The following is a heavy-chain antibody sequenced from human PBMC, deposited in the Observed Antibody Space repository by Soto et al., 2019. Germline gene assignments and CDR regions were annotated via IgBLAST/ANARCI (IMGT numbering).Heavy chain of an antibody. J-gene: IGHJ4*02. D-gene: IGHD3-9*01. CDR3: AREGLTWRSTDY. Sequence: PGGSLILSCAASGFTFSSYWVSWVRQAPGKGLEWVADIKQDGSEKYYVDSVKGRFTISRDNAKNSLYLQMNSLRAEDTAVYYCAREGLTWRSTDYWGQGTLVTVSS. V-gene: IGHV3-7*05. CDR2: IKQDGSEK. CDR1: GFTFSSYW.